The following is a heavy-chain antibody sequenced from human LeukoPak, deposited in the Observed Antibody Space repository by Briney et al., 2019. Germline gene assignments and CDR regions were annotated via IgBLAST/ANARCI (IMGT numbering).Heavy chain of an antibody. V-gene: IGHV3-74*01. CDR2: NGDGTQT. CDR3: IRDLRDHDY. Sequence: GGSLRLSCAASGFTFSTYWTHWVRQPPGKGLVWVSRNGDGTQTNYADSVKGRFTVSRDNAKNTLYLQMNSLRADDTAVYFCIRDLRDHDYWGQGALVTVSS. J-gene: IGHJ4*02. CDR1: GFTFSTYW.